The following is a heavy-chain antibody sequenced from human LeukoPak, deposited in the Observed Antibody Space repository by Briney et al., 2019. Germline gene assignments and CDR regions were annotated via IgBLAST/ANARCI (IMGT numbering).Heavy chain of an antibody. J-gene: IGHJ4*02. D-gene: IGHD2-15*01. CDR2: ISSNGGTT. V-gene: IGHV3-64*01. Sequence: GGSLRLSCAASGFTFSSYAMQWVRQAPGKGLEYVSAISSNGGTTYYANSVKGRFTISRDSSKNTLYLQMGSLRAEDTAVYYCARRSRMGVYWGQGTLVTVSS. CDR1: GFTFSSYA. CDR3: ARRSRMGVY.